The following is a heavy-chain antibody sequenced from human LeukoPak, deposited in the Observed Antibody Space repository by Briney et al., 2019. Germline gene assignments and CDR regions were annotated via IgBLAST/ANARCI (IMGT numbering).Heavy chain of an antibody. V-gene: IGHV1-2*02. Sequence: ASVKVSCKASGYTFTGNYIHWVRQAPGQGLEWMGWINPNSGGTNYAQRFQGRVTMTRDTSISTAYMELSRLTSDDTAVYYCSRGGVTDYWGQGTLVTVSS. CDR1: GYTFTGNY. CDR2: INPNSGGT. CDR3: SRGGVTDY. D-gene: IGHD2-21*02. J-gene: IGHJ4*02.